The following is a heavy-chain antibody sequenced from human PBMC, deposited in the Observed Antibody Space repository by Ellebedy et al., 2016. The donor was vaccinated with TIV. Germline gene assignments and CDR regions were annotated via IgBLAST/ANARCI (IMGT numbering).Heavy chain of an antibody. D-gene: IGHD3-9*01. V-gene: IGHV1-69*04. CDR3: ARVRYDIWTGYHPGGAFDI. J-gene: IGHJ3*02. CDR2: IIPILGIA. CDR1: GGTFSSYA. Sequence: AASVKVSCKASGGTFSSYAISWVRQAPGQGLEWMGRIIPILGIANYAQKFQGRVTITADKSTSTAYMELSSLRSEDTAVYYCARVRYDIWTGYHPGGAFDIWGQGTMVTVSS.